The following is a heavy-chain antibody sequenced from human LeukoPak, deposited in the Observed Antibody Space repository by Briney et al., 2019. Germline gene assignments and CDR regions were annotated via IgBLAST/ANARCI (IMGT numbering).Heavy chain of an antibody. D-gene: IGHD6-6*01. Sequence: SETLSLTCTVSGGSISSDFWSWIRQPPGKGVEWIGHIYYSGSTNYNPSLKSRVTISLDTSKNQFSLKLSSVTAADTAVYYCARDQYSSSPNWFDPWGQGTLVTVSS. CDR2: IYYSGST. J-gene: IGHJ5*02. CDR3: ARDQYSSSPNWFDP. CDR1: GGSISSDF. V-gene: IGHV4-59*12.